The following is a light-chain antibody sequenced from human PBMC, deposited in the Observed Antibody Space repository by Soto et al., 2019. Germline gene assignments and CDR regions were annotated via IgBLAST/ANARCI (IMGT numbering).Light chain of an antibody. J-gene: IGKJ1*01. V-gene: IGKV1-5*01. CDR3: QQYNSYWT. CDR2: DAS. CDR1: QSITTW. Sequence: DIQMTQSPSTLSASVEDRVTITCRASQSITTWLAWHQQKPGKARKLLIFDASSLESGVPSRFSGSASGTEFTLTISSLQPDDFATYYCQQYNSYWTFGQGTKVDIK.